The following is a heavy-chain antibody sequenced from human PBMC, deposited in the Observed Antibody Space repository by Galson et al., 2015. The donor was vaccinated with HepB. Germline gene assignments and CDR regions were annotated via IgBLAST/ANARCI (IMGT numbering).Heavy chain of an antibody. CDR1: GFTFSSYS. J-gene: IGHJ4*02. V-gene: IGHV3-21*01. D-gene: IGHD4-17*01. Sequence: SLRLSCAASGFTFSSYSMNWVRQAPGKGLEWVSSISSSSSYINYADSVKGRFTISRDNAKNSLYLQMNSLRAEDTALYYCARDRGAAGDYYSDYWGQGTLVTVSS. CDR3: ARDRGAAGDYYSDY. CDR2: ISSSSSYI.